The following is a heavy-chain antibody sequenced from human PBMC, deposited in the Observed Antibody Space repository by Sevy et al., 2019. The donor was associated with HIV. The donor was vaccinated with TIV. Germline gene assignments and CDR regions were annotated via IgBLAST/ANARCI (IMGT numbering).Heavy chain of an antibody. D-gene: IGHD3-10*01. J-gene: IGHJ3*01. Sequence: ASVKVSCKASGGTFSSYAISWVRQAPGQGLEWMGGIIPIFGTANYAQKFQGRVTITADESTSTAYMELSSLRSEDTAVYYCARETGIQGNAYDLWGQGTMVTVSS. CDR3: ARETGIQGNAYDL. V-gene: IGHV1-69*13. CDR2: IIPIFGTA. CDR1: GGTFSSYA.